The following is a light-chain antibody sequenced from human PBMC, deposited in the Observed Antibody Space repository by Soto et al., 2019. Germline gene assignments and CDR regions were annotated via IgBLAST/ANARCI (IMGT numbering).Light chain of an antibody. Sequence: EIVLTHPPDPQSSYHGERAXLSCRASQSVSSSHLALYQQKPGQAPGILIYSAASKATGIPARFSGSGSGTDFTLTIGTLEPEDFALYYCKPYGRFGQGTKADIK. CDR2: SAA. CDR1: QSVSSSH. CDR3: KPYGR. J-gene: IGKJ1*01. V-gene: IGKV3-20*01.